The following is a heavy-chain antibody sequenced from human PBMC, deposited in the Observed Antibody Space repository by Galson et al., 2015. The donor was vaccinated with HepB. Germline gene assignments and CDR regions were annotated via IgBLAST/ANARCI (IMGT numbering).Heavy chain of an antibody. Sequence: SLRLSCAASGFTFSSYAMSWVRQAPGTGLEWVSALSGSGGTTYYADSVKGRFTISRDNSKNTLYLQMNSLRAEDTAVYYCAKGKKQWLLMYYFDYWGQGTLVTVSS. J-gene: IGHJ4*02. V-gene: IGHV3-23*01. CDR2: LSGSGGTT. CDR3: AKGKKQWLLMYYFDY. CDR1: GFTFSSYA. D-gene: IGHD6-19*01.